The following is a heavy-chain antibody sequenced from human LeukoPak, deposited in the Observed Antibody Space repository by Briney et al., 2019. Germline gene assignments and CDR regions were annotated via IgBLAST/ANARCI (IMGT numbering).Heavy chain of an antibody. J-gene: IGHJ4*02. CDR1: GLTFSSHW. Sequence: GGSLRLSCAASGLTFSSHWMHWVRQAPGKGLVWVSRITNDGSSTTYADSVKGRFTISRDNAKNMLYLQVNSLRAEDTAMYYCARERLGYSDLENWGQGTLVTVSS. CDR2: ITNDGSST. CDR3: ARERLGYSDLEN. D-gene: IGHD3-16*01. V-gene: IGHV3-74*01.